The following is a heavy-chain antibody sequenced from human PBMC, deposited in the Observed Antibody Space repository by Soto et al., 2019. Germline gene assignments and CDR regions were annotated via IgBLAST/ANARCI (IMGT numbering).Heavy chain of an antibody. J-gene: IGHJ5*01. CDR3: GRVVEGATRHTDPDS. CDR1: GGSVRSGSYY. CDR2: VYHNGGA. D-gene: IGHD2-21*01. V-gene: IGHV4-39*01. Sequence: SETLSLTCTVSGGSVRSGSYYWSWIRQPPGKGLQCIASVYHNGGAHYNSSLKSRVTISVDTANNQVSLRMRSLTAADTAFYYCGRVVEGATRHTDPDSWGQGILVTVSS.